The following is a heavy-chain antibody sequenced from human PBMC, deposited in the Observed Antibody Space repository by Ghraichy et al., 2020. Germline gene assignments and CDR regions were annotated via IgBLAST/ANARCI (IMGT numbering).Heavy chain of an antibody. V-gene: IGHV3-74*01. D-gene: IGHD1-1*01. Sequence: GESLRLSCAASGFTFSSYWMHWVRQAPGKGLVWVSRINNDGSSASYADFVKGRFTISRDNAKSTLYLQMNSLRAEDTAVYYCTVPVGTDAFDIWGQGTMVTVSS. CDR2: INNDGSSA. CDR3: TVPVGTDAFDI. CDR1: GFTFSSYW. J-gene: IGHJ3*02.